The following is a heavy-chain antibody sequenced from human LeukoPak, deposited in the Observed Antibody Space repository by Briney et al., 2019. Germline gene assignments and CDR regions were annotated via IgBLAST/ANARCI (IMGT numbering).Heavy chain of an antibody. V-gene: IGHV3-30*02. J-gene: IGHJ4*02. D-gene: IGHD2-21*02. CDR2: TRYDGSNK. CDR3: AKDDTAFCGGDCYSRFDY. Sequence: PGGSLRLSCAASGFKFHDYGLHWVRQAPGKGLEWVAFTRYDGSNKYYAESVKGRFTISRDNSKNTLYLQMNSLRADDTAVYYCAKDDTAFCGGDCYSRFDYWGQGTLVTVSS. CDR1: GFKFHDYG.